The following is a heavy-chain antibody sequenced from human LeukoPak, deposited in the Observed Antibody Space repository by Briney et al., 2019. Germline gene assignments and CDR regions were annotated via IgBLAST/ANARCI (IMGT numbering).Heavy chain of an antibody. D-gene: IGHD3-3*01. CDR1: GFTFSSYW. CDR2: IKQDGSEK. Sequence: PGGSLRLSCAASGFTFSSYWMSWVRQAPGKGLEWVANIKQDGSEKYYVDSVKGRFTISRDNAKNSLYLQMNSLRAEDTAVYYCARWGKKYYDFWSGYPQGYYYYGMDVWGQGTTVTVSS. CDR3: ARWGKKYYDFWSGYPQGYYYYGMDV. J-gene: IGHJ6*02. V-gene: IGHV3-7*01.